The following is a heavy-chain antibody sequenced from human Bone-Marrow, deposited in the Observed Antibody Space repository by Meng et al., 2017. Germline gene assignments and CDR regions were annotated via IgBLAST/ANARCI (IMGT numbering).Heavy chain of an antibody. J-gene: IGHJ4*02. CDR3: ARDEDISAAGYLLGDF. CDR2: IDPKNDNK. Sequence: ASVKVSCKASGYTFAAYWIQWVRQAPGQGLECMGRIDPKNDNKHYAQKFQGRVTMTGDTSIGTAYMELSGLRSDDTAVYYCARDEDISAAGYLLGDFWGQGTLVTVSS. CDR1: GYTFAAYW. D-gene: IGHD6-13*01. V-gene: IGHV1-2*06.